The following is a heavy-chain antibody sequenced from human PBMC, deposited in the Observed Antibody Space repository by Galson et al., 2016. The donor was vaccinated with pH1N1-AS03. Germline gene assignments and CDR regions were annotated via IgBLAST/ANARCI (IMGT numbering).Heavy chain of an antibody. J-gene: IGHJ4*02. CDR1: GGTFNSNA. Sequence: SVKVSCKASGGTFNSNAISWVRQAPGQGLEWMGGIIAIFRTTIYAQKFQGRVTITADEFMRTVNMELSSLTSEDTAVYYCARGRWYHLRDTTDYWGLGTLVTVSS. D-gene: IGHD4-23*01. V-gene: IGHV1-69*13. CDR3: ARGRWYHLRDTTDY. CDR2: IIAIFRTT.